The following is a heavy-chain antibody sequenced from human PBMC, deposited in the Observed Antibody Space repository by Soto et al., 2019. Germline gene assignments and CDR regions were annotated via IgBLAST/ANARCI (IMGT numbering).Heavy chain of an antibody. V-gene: IGHV4-34*01. CDR2: INHSGST. J-gene: IGHJ4*02. CDR3: ARLEYSGYDRFDY. Sequence: QVQLQQWGAGLLKPSETLSLTCAVYGGSFSGYYWSWIRQPPGKGLELIGEINHSGSTNYNPSLKSRVTISVDTSKNQFSLKLSSVTAADTAVYYCARLEYSGYDRFDYWGQGTLVTVSS. CDR1: GGSFSGYY. D-gene: IGHD5-12*01.